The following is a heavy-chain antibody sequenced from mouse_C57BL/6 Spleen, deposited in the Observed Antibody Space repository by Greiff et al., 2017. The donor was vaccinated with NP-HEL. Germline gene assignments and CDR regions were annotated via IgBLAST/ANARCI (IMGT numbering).Heavy chain of an antibody. J-gene: IGHJ4*01. CDR2: IYPRSGNT. CDR1: GYTFTSYG. Sequence: QVQLQQSGAELARPGASVKLSCKASGYTFTSYGMSWVKQRPGQGLEWIGAIYPRSGNTYYNEKFKGKATLTADKSSSTAYMELRSLTSEDSAVYVGARRYDGYSVYGAMDDWGQGTSVTVSS. V-gene: IGHV1-81*01. CDR3: ARRYDGYSVYGAMDD. D-gene: IGHD2-3*01.